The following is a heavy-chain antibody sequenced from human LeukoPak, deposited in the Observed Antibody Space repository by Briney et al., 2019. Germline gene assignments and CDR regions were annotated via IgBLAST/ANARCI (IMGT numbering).Heavy chain of an antibody. V-gene: IGHV6-1*01. CDR2: TYYRSKWYN. D-gene: IGHD6-19*01. CDR3: TRSDCSSGRCPGFDN. J-gene: IGHJ4*02. Sequence: SQTLSLTCAISGDIVSSNSAAWNWIRQSPSRGLEWLGRTYYRSKWYNDYAVSVKSRITINPDTSKNQFSLQLNSVTPEDTAVYYCTRSDCSSGRCPGFDNWGQGTLVTVSS. CDR1: GDIVSSNSAA.